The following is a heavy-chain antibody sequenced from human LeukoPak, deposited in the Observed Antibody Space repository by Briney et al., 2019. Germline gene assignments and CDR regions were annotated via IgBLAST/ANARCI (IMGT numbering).Heavy chain of an antibody. J-gene: IGHJ4*02. CDR3: ARKFRAYYYASGSHYFDY. CDR1: GGSFSDYY. CDR2: VNHSGST. V-gene: IGHV4-34*01. D-gene: IGHD3-10*01. Sequence: SETLSLTCAVYGGSFSDYYWSWIRQPPGKGLEWIGEVNHSGSTNYNPSLKSRVTISVDTSKNQFSLKLSSVTAADTAVYYCARKFRAYYYASGSHYFDYWGQGTLVTVSS.